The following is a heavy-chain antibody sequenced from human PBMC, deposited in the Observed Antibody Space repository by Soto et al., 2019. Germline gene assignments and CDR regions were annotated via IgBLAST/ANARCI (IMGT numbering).Heavy chain of an antibody. CDR1: GFTFSSYA. CDR3: AKSYDSSGYFYY. J-gene: IGHJ4*02. CDR2: ISGSGGST. Sequence: PGGSLRLSCAASGFTFSSYAMSWVRQAPGKGLEWVSAISGSGGSTYYTDSVKGRFTISRDNSKNTLYLQMNSLRAEDTAVYYCAKSYDSSGYFYYWGQGTLVTVSS. D-gene: IGHD3-22*01. V-gene: IGHV3-23*01.